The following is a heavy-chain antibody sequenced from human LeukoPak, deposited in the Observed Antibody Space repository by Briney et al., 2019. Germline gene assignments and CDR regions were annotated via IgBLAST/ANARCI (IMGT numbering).Heavy chain of an antibody. V-gene: IGHV1-69*04. J-gene: IGHJ4*02. Sequence: ASVKVSCKASGGTSISHAISWVRQAPGQGLEWMGRIIPNLGTTNRAQNLQDRVTLTADKSTNTAYMELTSLTSDDTAVYYCATTNDGGGYQWGDFFDFWGQGTLVTVSS. CDR3: ATTNDGGGYQWGDFFDF. D-gene: IGHD3-22*01. CDR2: IIPNLGTT. CDR1: GGTSISHA.